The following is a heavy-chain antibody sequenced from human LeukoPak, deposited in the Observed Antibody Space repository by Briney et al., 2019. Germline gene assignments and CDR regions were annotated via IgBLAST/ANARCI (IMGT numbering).Heavy chain of an antibody. CDR3: ARILEGSGATFDI. CDR1: GGSISGYY. Sequence: SETLSLTCTVSGGSISGYYWSWIRQPPGEGLEWVAYIYYTSGRTNYNPSLKSRVTILVDTSKNQFSLKLSSVTAADTAMYYCARILEGSGATFDIWGQGTMVTASS. CDR2: IYYTSGRT. V-gene: IGHV4-59*01. J-gene: IGHJ3*02. D-gene: IGHD1-1*01.